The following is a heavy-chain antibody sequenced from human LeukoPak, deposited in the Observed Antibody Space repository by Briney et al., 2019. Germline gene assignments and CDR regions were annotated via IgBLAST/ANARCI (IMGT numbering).Heavy chain of an antibody. CDR2: TKQDGGEK. Sequence: GGSLRLSCAVSGFTFDDYGMSWVRPAPGKGTEWVANTKQDGGEKLDLDVVKGRFTISRDPATNSMLLEMNSQIAKDTAMNYCGRSAEGYDFGFNTGLFDYWGQGTLLTVSS. V-gene: IGHV3-7*01. CDR1: GFTFDDYG. J-gene: IGHJ4*02. D-gene: IGHD2/OR15-2a*01. CDR3: GRSAEGYDFGFNTGLFDY.